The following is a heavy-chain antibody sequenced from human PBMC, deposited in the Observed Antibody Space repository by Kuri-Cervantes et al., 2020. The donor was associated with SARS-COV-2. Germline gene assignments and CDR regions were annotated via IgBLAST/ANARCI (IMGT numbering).Heavy chain of an antibody. CDR2: ISYDGSNK. D-gene: IGHD3-16*01. CDR3: AKTPGDGDYVVPWAYYYYMDV. CDR1: RFSFSSYT. Sequence: GGSLRLSCAASRFSFSSYTLHWVRQAPGKGLECVAVISYDGSNKYYADSVKGRFTISKDNSENTLYLQMNGLRAEDTAVYYCAKTPGDGDYVVPWAYYYYMDVWGKGTTVTVSS. V-gene: IGHV3-30-3*02. J-gene: IGHJ6*03.